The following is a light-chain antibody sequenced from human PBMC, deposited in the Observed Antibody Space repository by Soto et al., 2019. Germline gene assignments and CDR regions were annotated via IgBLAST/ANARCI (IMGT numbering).Light chain of an antibody. CDR1: QGISNY. CDR3: QEYNSDPPLT. CDR2: SAS. J-gene: IGKJ4*01. Sequence: DIQMTQSPSSLSASVRDRVTSTCRARQGISNYLAWYQQKPGKVPKLLRYSASTLQSGVPSRFSCIGSGTAVTLTISSLQPEDVATYYCQEYNSDPPLTFGGGTMVVIK. V-gene: IGKV1-27*01.